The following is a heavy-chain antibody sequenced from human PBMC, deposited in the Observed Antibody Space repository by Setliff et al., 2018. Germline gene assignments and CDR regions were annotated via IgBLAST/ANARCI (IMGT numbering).Heavy chain of an antibody. J-gene: IGHJ4*02. CDR1: GNRFTDYN. Sequence: WASVKVSCKASGNRFTDYNLHWVRQAPRQGLDWMGWINPNSGDTHSAQKFQGRVTMTRDTSINTAYMEVRSLRSDDTAVYYCARDRKEIVVKPPAASLDYWGQGTQVTVSS. CDR3: ARDRKEIVVKPPAASLDY. V-gene: IGHV1-2*02. D-gene: IGHD2-2*01. CDR2: INPNSGDT.